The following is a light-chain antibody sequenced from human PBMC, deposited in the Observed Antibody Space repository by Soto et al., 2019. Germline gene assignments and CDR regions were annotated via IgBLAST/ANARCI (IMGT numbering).Light chain of an antibody. J-gene: IGKJ1*01. CDR1: QSISSY. Sequence: DIQMTQPPFSLSASVGDRVTITCRASQSISSYLNWYQQRPGKPPKLLIYAAVSLQSGIPSRFSAYGSGTDFTLTISSLQPDDFATYYCQQTYSSPQRTFGQGTKV. CDR3: QQTYSSPQRT. CDR2: AAV. V-gene: IGKV1-39*01.